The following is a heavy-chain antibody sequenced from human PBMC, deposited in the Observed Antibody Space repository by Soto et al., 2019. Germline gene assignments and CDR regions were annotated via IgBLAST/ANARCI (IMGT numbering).Heavy chain of an antibody. CDR1: GFTVSSNY. D-gene: IGHD1-7*01. CDR3: ARGITGTIYYYYGMDV. CDR2: IYSGGST. Sequence: LRLSCAASGFTVSSNYMSWVRQAPGKGLEWVSVIYSGGSTYYADSVKGRFTISRDNSKNTLYLQMNSLRAEDTAVYYCARGITGTIYYYYGMDVWGQGTTVTVSS. J-gene: IGHJ6*02. V-gene: IGHV3-53*01.